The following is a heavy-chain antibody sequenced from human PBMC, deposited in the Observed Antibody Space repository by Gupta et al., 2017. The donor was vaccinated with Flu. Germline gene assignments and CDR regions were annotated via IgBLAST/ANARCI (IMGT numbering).Heavy chain of an antibody. CDR3: TRHPGGCPADY. V-gene: IGHV4-39*01. J-gene: IGHJ4*02. Sequence: ISLTSCVSRVSISRGGFWWGWIRQPPGKGLEWIGSMSHSWSTYYNPSLKNQVTISADPSNYRFSLRLRTVTAADTAFYYCTRHPGGCPADYWGQGTLVTVSS. D-gene: IGHD6-25*01. CDR1: RVSISRGGFW. CDR2: MSHSWST.